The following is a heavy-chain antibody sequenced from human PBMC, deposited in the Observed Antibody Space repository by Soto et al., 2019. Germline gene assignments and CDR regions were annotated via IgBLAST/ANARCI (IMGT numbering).Heavy chain of an antibody. D-gene: IGHD3-22*01. CDR2: INPSGGST. CDR1: GYTFTSYY. J-gene: IGHJ6*02. CDR3: ARDGEYYYDSSGLNLRDYYYYYGMDV. Sequence: ASVKVSCKASGYTFTSYYMHWVRQAPGQGLEWMGIINPSGGSTSYAQKFQGRVTMTRDTSTSTVYMELSSLRSEDTAVYYCARDGEYYYDSSGLNLRDYYYYYGMDVWGQGTTVTVSS. V-gene: IGHV1-46*01.